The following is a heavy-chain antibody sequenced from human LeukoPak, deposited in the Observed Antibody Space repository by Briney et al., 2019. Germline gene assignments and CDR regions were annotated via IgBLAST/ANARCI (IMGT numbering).Heavy chain of an antibody. CDR2: IKQEGSEK. CDR3: ASGRQLGY. Sequence: GGSQRLSCAASGFTLSSFWMSWARQAQGRGRGRVANIKQEGSEKHYVDSVKGRFTISRDNAKNSLYLQMNSLRAEDTGLYYCASGRQLGYWGQGTLVTVS. CDR1: GFTLSSFW. J-gene: IGHJ4*02. D-gene: IGHD3-16*01. V-gene: IGHV3-7*01.